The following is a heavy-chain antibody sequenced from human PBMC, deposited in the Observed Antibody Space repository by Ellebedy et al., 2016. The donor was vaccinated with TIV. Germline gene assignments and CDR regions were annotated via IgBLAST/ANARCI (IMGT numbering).Heavy chain of an antibody. CDR1: GYTFSSYG. D-gene: IGHD3-10*01. CDR3: ARGFCEKFNP. V-gene: IGHV1-18*04. CDR2: ISAYNGDT. Sequence: ASVKVSCRASGYTFSSYGISWVRQAPGQGLEWMGWISAYNGDTNYAQKFQGRVTMTTDTFASTAYLELRSLRSDDTAVNYCARGFCEKFNPWGQGTLVTVSS. J-gene: IGHJ5*02.